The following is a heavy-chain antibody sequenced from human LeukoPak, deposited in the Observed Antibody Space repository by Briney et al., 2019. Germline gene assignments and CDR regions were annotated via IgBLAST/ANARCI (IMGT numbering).Heavy chain of an antibody. D-gene: IGHD4-4*01. J-gene: IGHJ4*02. CDR3: ARDLSEKYSIDY. CDR1: GFTFSSYA. V-gene: IGHV3-30-3*01. Sequence: GRSLRLSCAASGFTFSSYAIHWVRQAPGKGLEWVSFISYDGRIKYYADSVEGRLTISRDNSKNTLWLQINSLRAEDTAIYYCARDLSEKYSIDYWGQGTLVTVSS. CDR2: ISYDGRIK.